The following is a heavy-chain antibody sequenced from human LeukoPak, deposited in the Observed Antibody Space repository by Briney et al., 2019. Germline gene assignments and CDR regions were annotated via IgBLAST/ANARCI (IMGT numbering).Heavy chain of an antibody. J-gene: IGHJ4*02. CDR3: TTERYCSSTSCYRSPVPTAFDY. D-gene: IGHD2-2*01. CDR2: IRSKAYGGTT. V-gene: IGHV3-49*03. Sequence: GGSLRLSCTASGFTFGDYAMSWFRQAPGKGLEWVGFIRSKAYGGTTEYAASVKGRFTISRDDSKSIAYLQMNSLKTEDTAVYYCTTERYCSSTSCYRSPVPTAFDYWGQGTLVTVSS. CDR1: GFTFGDYA.